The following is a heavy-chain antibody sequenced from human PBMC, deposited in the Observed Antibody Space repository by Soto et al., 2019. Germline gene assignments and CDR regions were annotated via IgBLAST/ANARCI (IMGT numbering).Heavy chain of an antibody. CDR1: GFTISTFA. CDR3: AKDAVYKDGLWLMDS. V-gene: IGHV3-23*01. CDR2: VTGSGGQI. J-gene: IGHJ5*02. D-gene: IGHD2-21*01. Sequence: PGGSLRLSCAASGFTISTFAMTWVRQAPGKWLECVSGVTGSGGQIHYADSVKGRFTISKDNSKNTLYLQMSNLREEDTALYYCAKDAVYKDGLWLMDSWGQGTLVTVSS.